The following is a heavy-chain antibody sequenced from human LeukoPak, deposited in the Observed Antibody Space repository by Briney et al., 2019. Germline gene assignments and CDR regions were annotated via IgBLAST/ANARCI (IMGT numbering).Heavy chain of an antibody. CDR2: INPNSGGT. D-gene: IGHD3-3*01. V-gene: IGHV1-2*02. Sequence: ASVKVSCKASGYTFTGYYMHWVRQAPGQGLEWMGWINPNSGGTNYAQKFQGRVTMTRDTSISTAYMELSRLRSDDTAVYYCARVGWYDFWNGYYFDYWGQGTLVTVSS. CDR3: ARVGWYDFWNGYYFDY. J-gene: IGHJ4*02. CDR1: GYTFTGYY.